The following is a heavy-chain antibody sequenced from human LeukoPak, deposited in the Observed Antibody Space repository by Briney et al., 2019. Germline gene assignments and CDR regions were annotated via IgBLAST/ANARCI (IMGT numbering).Heavy chain of an antibody. D-gene: IGHD2-15*01. J-gene: IGHJ4*02. CDR1: GFTFSSYE. Sequence: GGSLRLSCAASGFTFSSYEMNWVRQAPGKGLEWVSYISSSGSTIYYVDSVKGRFTISRDNAKNSLYLQMNSLRAEDTAVYYCARESMGWWGHFDYWAREPWSPSPQ. CDR2: ISSSGSTI. V-gene: IGHV3-48*03. CDR3: ARESMGWWGHFDY.